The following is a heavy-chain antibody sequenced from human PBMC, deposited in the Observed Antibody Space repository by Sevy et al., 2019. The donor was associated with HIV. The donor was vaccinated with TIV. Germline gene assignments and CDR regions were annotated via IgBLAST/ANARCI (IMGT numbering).Heavy chain of an antibody. D-gene: IGHD3-3*01. CDR3: AKDYMLNLWRGYFDS. Sequence: GGSLRLSCAASGLTFNSHAMSWVRQPPGRGLEWVSAISGSGETTVYADSVRGRFTISRDNSKKTLFLVMNSLRAEDTAVYYCAKDYMLNLWRGYFDSWGQGTLVTVSS. CDR2: ISGSGETT. J-gene: IGHJ4*02. CDR1: GLTFNSHA. V-gene: IGHV3-23*01.